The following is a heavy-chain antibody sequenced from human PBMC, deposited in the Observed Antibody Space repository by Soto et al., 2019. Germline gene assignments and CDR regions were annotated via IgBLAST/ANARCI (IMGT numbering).Heavy chain of an antibody. V-gene: IGHV1-18*01. CDR3: ARSGITIFEGEYNWFDP. J-gene: IGHJ5*02. D-gene: IGHD3-3*01. Sequence: QVQLVQSGAEVKKPGASVKVSCKASGYTFTSYGISWVRQAPGQGLEWMGWISAYNGNINYAQKLQGRVTMTTDTSTSTAYMELRSLRSDDTAVYYCARSGITIFEGEYNWFDPWGQGTLVTVSS. CDR1: GYTFTSYG. CDR2: ISAYNGNI.